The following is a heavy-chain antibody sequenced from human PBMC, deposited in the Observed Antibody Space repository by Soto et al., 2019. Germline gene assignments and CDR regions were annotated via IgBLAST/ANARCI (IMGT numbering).Heavy chain of an antibody. CDR1: GFMFNNYA. CDR3: AKGLYYYDSSGYRLFDY. CDR2: VSVSGGTT. V-gene: IGHV3-23*01. J-gene: IGHJ4*02. Sequence: GGSLRLSCAASGFMFNNYAMSWVRQAPGKGLEWVSTVSVSGGTTYYTDSLKGRFTISRDNSKKTVYLQMNRLRADDTAIYYCAKGLYYYDSSGYRLFDYWGQGTLVTVSS. D-gene: IGHD3-22*01.